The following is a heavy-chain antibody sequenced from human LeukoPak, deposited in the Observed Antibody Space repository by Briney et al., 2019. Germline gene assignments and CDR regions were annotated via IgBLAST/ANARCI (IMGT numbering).Heavy chain of an antibody. CDR3: ARHRDSSGWYDFDY. Sequence: PETLSLTCTVSGGSISNYYWSWIRQPPGKGLEWIGSIYYSGSTYYNPSLKSRVSISVDTSKDQFSLKLSSVTAADTAVYYCARHRDSSGWYDFDYWGQGTVLTVSS. D-gene: IGHD6-19*01. CDR1: GGSISNYY. J-gene: IGHJ4*02. CDR2: IYYSGST. V-gene: IGHV4-59*05.